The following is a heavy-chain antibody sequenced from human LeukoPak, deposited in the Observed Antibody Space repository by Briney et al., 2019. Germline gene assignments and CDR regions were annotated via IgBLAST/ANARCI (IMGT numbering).Heavy chain of an antibody. CDR2: IYISGNT. J-gene: IGHJ4*02. CDR1: GGSTTNYY. V-gene: IGHV4-4*07. Sequence: PSETLSLTCTVSGGSTTNYYWSWIRQPAGKGLEWIGRIYISGNTNYNPSLKSRVTMSVDTSKNQFSLKLSSVTAADTAVYYCARDHCSGGSCYFPLDYWGQGTLVTVSS. CDR3: ARDHCSGGSCYFPLDY. D-gene: IGHD2-15*01.